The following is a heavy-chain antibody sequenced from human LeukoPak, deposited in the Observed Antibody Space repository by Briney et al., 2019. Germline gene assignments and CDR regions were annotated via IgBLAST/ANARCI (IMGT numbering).Heavy chain of an antibody. D-gene: IGHD3-9*01. Sequence: SETLSLTCTVSSDSISSYYWSWIRQPPGKGLEWIGYIHYSGSTNYNPSLKSRVTISVDTSKNQFSLKLSSVTAADTAVYYCARESGGRYFDWLLLDYWGQGTLVTVSS. V-gene: IGHV4-59*12. CDR2: IHYSGST. J-gene: IGHJ4*02. CDR3: ARESGGRYFDWLLLDY. CDR1: SDSISSYY.